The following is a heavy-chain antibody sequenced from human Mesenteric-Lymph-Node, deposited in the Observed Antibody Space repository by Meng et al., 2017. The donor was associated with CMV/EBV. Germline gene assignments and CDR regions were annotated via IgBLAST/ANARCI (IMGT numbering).Heavy chain of an antibody. J-gene: IGHJ5*01. CDR1: GSINNGGYY. D-gene: IGHD2/OR15-2a*01. V-gene: IGHV4-31*02. Sequence: GSINNGGYYWSWIRQHPGKGLEWIGYIYYTGMAVYNPSLRSRVTISIDTSNNQFSLRLNSVTAADTAVYYCARDVYERRGSEGWFDSWGQGTLVTVSS. CDR2: IYYTGMA. CDR3: ARDVYERRGSEGWFDS.